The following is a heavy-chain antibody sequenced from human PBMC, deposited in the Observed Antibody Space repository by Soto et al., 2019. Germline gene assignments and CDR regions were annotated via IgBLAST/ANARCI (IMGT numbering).Heavy chain of an antibody. CDR3: ARGPGIAVAGKKDYYGMDV. CDR2: IWYDGSNK. D-gene: IGHD6-19*01. J-gene: IGHJ6*02. V-gene: IGHV3-33*01. CDR1: GFTFSSYG. Sequence: GGSLRLSCAASGFTFSSYGMHWVRQAPGKGLEWVAVIWYDGSNKYYADSVKGQFTISRDNSKNTLYLQMNSLRAEDTAVYYCARGPGIAVAGKKDYYGMDVWGQGTTVTVSS.